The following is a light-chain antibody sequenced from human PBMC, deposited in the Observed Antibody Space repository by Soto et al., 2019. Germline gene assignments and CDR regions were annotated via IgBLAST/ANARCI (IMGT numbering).Light chain of an antibody. CDR1: NSNIGSNS. CDR2: SNN. J-gene: IGLJ3*02. Sequence: QSVLTQPPSESGGPGQRVTISCSGSNSNIGSNSVNWYQQLPGTAPKLLIYSNNQRPSGVPDRFSGSKSGTSASLAISGLQSEDEADYYCAAWDDSLIAFGVFGGGTKLTVL. CDR3: AAWDDSLIAFGV. V-gene: IGLV1-44*01.